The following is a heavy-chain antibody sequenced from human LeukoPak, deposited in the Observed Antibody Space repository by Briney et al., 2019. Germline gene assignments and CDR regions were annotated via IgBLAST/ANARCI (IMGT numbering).Heavy chain of an antibody. D-gene: IGHD4-17*01. CDR3: ARDTVTTGVWFDH. V-gene: IGHV1-2*02. CDR1: GYTFTVFF. CDR2: LNPNSGGT. J-gene: IGHJ5*02. Sequence: GASVTVSCTASGYTFTVFFIHWVRQAPGQGLEWMGWLNPNSGGTNYAQNFQGRITMTRDTSISTAYMELSSLRSDDTAVYYCARDTVTTGVWFDHWGQGTLVTVSS.